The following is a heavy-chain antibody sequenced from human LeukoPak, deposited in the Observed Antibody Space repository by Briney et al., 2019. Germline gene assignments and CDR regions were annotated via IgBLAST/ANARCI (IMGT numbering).Heavy chain of an antibody. CDR2: IISSGSTI. CDR3: ARKPGAVDY. Sequence: GGSLRLSCAGSGFTLSDYYMSWIRQAPGKGLEWISYIISSGSTIYYADSGKGRFTISRYNAKNSLYLQMNNLSAEDTAVYYCARKPGAVDYWGQGTLVTVSS. CDR1: GFTLSDYY. J-gene: IGHJ4*02. D-gene: IGHD3-10*01. V-gene: IGHV3-11*04.